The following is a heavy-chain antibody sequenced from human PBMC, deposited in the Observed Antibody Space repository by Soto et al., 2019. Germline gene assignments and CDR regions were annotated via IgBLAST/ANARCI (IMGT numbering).Heavy chain of an antibody. CDR2: ISAYNGHT. Sequence: ASVKVSCKTSGYTFTNYGVTWVRQAPGQGLEWMGWISAYNGHTDYAQQLQGRVTMTTDTSTNTAYMELRSLTSDDTAVYYCAREGGRSWSDPGFTFDYWGQGTLVTVSS. D-gene: IGHD6-13*01. CDR1: GYTFTNYG. J-gene: IGHJ4*02. CDR3: AREGGRSWSDPGFTFDY. V-gene: IGHV1-18*01.